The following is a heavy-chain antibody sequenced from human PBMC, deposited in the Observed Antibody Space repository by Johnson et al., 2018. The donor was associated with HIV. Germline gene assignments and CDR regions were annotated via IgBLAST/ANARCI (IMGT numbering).Heavy chain of an antibody. J-gene: IGHJ3*02. CDR2: IGPAGDT. CDR3: ARDRTARQGGAFDI. Sequence: MMLVESGGGLVQPGGSLRLSCAASGFTFSTYDMHWVRQVTGKGLEWVSGIGPAGDTYYPGSVTGRFTITRENAKNSLYLQMNSLRAEDTAVYYCARDRTARQGGAFDIWGQGTMVTVSS. CDR1: GFTFSTYD. V-gene: IGHV3-13*01. D-gene: IGHD5-18*01.